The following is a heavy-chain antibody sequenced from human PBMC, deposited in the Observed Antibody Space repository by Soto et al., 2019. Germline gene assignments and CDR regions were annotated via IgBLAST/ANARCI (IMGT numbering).Heavy chain of an antibody. V-gene: IGHV3-23*01. J-gene: IGHJ3*02. Sequence: GGSLRLSCAGSGSTFTDFTMTWVRQAPGKGLEWVPAISGDGLSTYYAGSVKGRFTISRDNSKTTLYLQMNSLRAEDTAVYYCPRRPDAFDIWGRGTMVTV. CDR1: GSTFTDFT. CDR2: ISGDGLST. CDR3: PRRPDAFDI.